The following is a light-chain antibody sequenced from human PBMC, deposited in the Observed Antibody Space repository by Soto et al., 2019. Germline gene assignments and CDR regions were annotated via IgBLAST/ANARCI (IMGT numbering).Light chain of an antibody. V-gene: IGLV4-69*01. CDR2: LNSDGSH. J-gene: IGLJ1*01. Sequence: QLVLTQSPSASASLGASVKLTCTLSSGHSSYAIAWHQQQPEKGPRYLMKLNSDGSHSKGDGIPDRFSGSSSGAERYLTISSLQSEDEAEYYCQTWGTGIGVFGTGTKLTVL. CDR1: SGHSSYA. CDR3: QTWGTGIGV.